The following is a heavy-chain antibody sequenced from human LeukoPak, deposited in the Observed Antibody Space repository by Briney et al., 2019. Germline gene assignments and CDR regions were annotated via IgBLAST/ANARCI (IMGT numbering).Heavy chain of an antibody. CDR3: ASNYYDNSGYITPFDY. Sequence: ASVKVSCKASGYTFTSYYMHWVRQAPGQGLEWMGIINPSGGSTSYAQKFQGRVTMTRDTSTSTVYMELSSLRSEDTAAYYCASNYYDNSGYITPFDYWGQGTLVTVSS. J-gene: IGHJ4*02. CDR1: GYTFTSYY. V-gene: IGHV1-46*01. CDR2: INPSGGST. D-gene: IGHD3-22*01.